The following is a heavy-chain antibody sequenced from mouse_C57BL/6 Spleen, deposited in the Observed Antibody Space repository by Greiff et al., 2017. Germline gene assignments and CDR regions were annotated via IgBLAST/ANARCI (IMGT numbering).Heavy chain of an antibody. D-gene: IGHD1-1*01. CDR2: INPNNGGT. CDR3: ARTTDYWYFDV. J-gene: IGHJ1*03. Sequence: VQLQQSGPELVKPGASVKISCKASGYTFTDYYMNWVKQSHGKSLEWIGDINPNNGGTSYNQKFKGKATLTVDKSSSTAYMELRSLTSEDSAVYYCARTTDYWYFDVWGTGTTVTVSS. V-gene: IGHV1-26*01. CDR1: GYTFTDYY.